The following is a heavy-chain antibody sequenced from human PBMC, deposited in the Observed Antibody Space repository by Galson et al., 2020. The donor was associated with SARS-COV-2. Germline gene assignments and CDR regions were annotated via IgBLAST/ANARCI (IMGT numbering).Heavy chain of an antibody. J-gene: IGHJ4*02. V-gene: IGHV4-59*13. CDR1: GGSISSYY. Sequence: SETLSLTCTVSGGSISSYYWSWIRQPPGKGLEWIGYIYYSGSTNYNPSLKSRVTISVDTYKNQFSLKLSSVTAADTAVYYCARFNVLRYFDWSPGPYYFDYWGQGTLVTVSS. D-gene: IGHD3-9*01. CDR3: ARFNVLRYFDWSPGPYYFDY. CDR2: IYYSGST.